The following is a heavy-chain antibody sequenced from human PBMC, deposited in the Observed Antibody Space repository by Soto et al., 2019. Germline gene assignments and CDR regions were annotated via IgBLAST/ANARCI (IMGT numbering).Heavy chain of an antibody. D-gene: IGHD3-10*01. Sequence: QVQLQESGPGLVKPSETLSLTCTVSGGSISSYDWSWIRQPPGKGLEWIGYIYNSGSTNYNPSLTSRVTISVDTSKNQFSLKLSSVTAADTAVYYCAREVDYYGSGSHSDDAFDIWGQGTMVTVSS. CDR2: IYNSGST. J-gene: IGHJ3*02. V-gene: IGHV4-59*08. CDR1: GGSISSYD. CDR3: AREVDYYGSGSHSDDAFDI.